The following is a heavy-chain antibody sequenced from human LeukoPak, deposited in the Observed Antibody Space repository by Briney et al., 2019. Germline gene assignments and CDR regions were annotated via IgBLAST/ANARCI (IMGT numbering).Heavy chain of an antibody. J-gene: IGHJ6*03. CDR1: GFTFSDYY. CDR2: ISTTSSTR. V-gene: IGHV3-11*04. CDR3: ARTGDGYSSFSYYYYMDV. D-gene: IGHD5-24*01. Sequence: GGSLRLSCAASGFTFSDYYVSWIRQAPGKGLEWLSCISTTSSTRYYADSVKGRFTISRDNAKKSLYLQVNSLRAEDTAVYYCARTGDGYSSFSYYYYMDVWGKGTTVSVSS.